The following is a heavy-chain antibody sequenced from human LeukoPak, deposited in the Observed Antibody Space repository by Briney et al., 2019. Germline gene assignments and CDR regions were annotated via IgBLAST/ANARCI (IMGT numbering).Heavy chain of an antibody. J-gene: IGHJ4*02. CDR1: GGSFSGYY. CDR2: INHSGST. D-gene: IGHD5-18*01. V-gene: IGHV4-34*01. CDR3: ARGRIQLWLRGYFDY. Sequence: SETLSLTCAVYGGSFSGYYWSWIRQPPGKGLEWIGEINHSGSTNYNPSLKSRVTISVDTSKNQFSLKLSSVTAADTAVYYCARGRIQLWLRGYFDYWGQGTLVTVSS.